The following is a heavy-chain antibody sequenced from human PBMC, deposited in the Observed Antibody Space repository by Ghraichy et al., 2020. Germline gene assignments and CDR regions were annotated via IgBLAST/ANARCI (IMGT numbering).Heavy chain of an antibody. V-gene: IGHV1-46*01. J-gene: IGHJ6*02. CDR1: GYTFTSYY. D-gene: IGHD3-3*01. Sequence: ASVKVSCKASGYTFTSYYMHWVRQAPGQGLEWMGIINPSGGSTSYAQKFQGRVTMTRDTSTSTVYMELSSLRSEDTAVYYCARASYYDFWSDPVGYYYYGMDVWGQGTTVTVSS. CDR3: ARASYYDFWSDPVGYYYYGMDV. CDR2: INPSGGST.